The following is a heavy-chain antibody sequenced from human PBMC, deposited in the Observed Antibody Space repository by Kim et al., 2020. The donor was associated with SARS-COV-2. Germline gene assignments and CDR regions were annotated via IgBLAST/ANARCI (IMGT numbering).Heavy chain of an antibody. V-gene: IGHV4-34*01. CDR1: GGSFSGYY. Sequence: SETLSLTCAVYGGSFSGYYWSWIRQPPGKGLEWIGEINHSGSTNYNPSLKSRVTISVDTSKNQFSLKLSSVTAADTAVYYCARVPRITMVRGVRGWFDP. CDR2: INHSGST. J-gene: IGHJ5*02. CDR3: ARVPRITMVRGVRGWFDP. D-gene: IGHD3-10*01.